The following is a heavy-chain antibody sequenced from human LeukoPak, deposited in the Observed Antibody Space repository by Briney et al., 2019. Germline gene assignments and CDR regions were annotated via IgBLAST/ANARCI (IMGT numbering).Heavy chain of an antibody. CDR3: ARGSRTIELGDDY. D-gene: IGHD5-24*01. V-gene: IGHV3-21*01. J-gene: IGHJ4*02. Sequence: GGSLRLSCAASGFTFSSYSMNWVRQAPGKGLEWVSSISSSSSYIYYADSVKGRFTISRDNAKNSLYLQMNSLRAEDTAVYYCARGSRTIELGDDYWGQGTLVTASS. CDR2: ISSSSSYI. CDR1: GFTFSSYS.